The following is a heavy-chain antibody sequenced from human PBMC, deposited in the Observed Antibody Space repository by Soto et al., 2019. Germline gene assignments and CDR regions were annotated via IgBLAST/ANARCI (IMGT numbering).Heavy chain of an antibody. CDR3: ARVRGSSSSLRGMDV. Sequence: EVQLVESGGGLVQPGGSLRLSCAASGFTFSSYWMSWVRQAPGKGLEWVANIKQDGSEKYYVDSVKGRFTISRDNAKNSLYLPMNSLRAEDTAVYYCARVRGSSSSLRGMDVWGQGTTVTVSS. J-gene: IGHJ6*02. CDR1: GFTFSSYW. D-gene: IGHD6-6*01. V-gene: IGHV3-7*01. CDR2: IKQDGSEK.